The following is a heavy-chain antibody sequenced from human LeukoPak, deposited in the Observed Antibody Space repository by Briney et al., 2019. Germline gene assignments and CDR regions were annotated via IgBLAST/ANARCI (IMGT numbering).Heavy chain of an antibody. J-gene: IGHJ4*02. CDR2: IIPIFGTA. V-gene: IGHV1-69*01. D-gene: IGHD2-15*01. CDR3: ARETCSGGNNCYSSY. CDR1: GGTFSTYA. Sequence: SVKVSCKASGGTFSTYAINWVRRAPGQGLEWMGGIIPIFGTANYAQKFQDRVTMTADESTSTAYMELSSLRSEDTAVYYCARETCSGGNNCYSSYWGQGTLVTVSS.